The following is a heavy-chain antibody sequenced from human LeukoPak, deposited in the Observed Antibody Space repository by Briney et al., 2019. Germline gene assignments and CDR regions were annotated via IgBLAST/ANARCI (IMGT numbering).Heavy chain of an antibody. CDR2: ISDTGGGT. J-gene: IGHJ4*02. D-gene: IGHD6-13*01. CDR1: GFTFTNYD. CDR3: ARDDGSSSGGY. V-gene: IGHV3-23*01. Sequence: GGSLRLSCAASGFTFTNYDTSWVRQAPGKGLEWVSAISDTGGGTYYADSVKGRFTISRDNSKNTLYLQMNSLRAEDTAVYYCARDDGSSSGGYWGQGTLVTVSS.